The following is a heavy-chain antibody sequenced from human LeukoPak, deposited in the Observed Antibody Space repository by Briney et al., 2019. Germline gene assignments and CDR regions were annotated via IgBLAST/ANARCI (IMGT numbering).Heavy chain of an antibody. J-gene: IGHJ4*02. V-gene: IGHV3-21*04. CDR1: GFALNSYS. D-gene: IGHD3-16*01. CDR3: ARGHWGLDC. Sequence: GGSLRLSCAASGFALNSYSLAWVRQAPGKGLEWVSSISSTSAYIHYADSVKGRFTISRDNAKNSLYLQMNSLRAEDTAVYYCARGHWGLDCWGQGTLVTVSS. CDR2: ISSTSAYI.